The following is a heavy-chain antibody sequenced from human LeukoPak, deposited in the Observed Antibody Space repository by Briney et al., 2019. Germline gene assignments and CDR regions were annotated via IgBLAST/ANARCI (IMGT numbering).Heavy chain of an antibody. CDR2: ISYDGSNK. V-gene: IGHV3-30-3*01. CDR1: GFTFSSYA. J-gene: IGHJ4*02. CDR3: AKDNLGRSYSPSWFDY. D-gene: IGHD1-26*01. Sequence: GGSLRLSCAASGFTFSSYAMHWVRQAPGKGLEWVAVISYDGSNKYYADSVKGRFTISRDNAKNSLYLQMNSLRAEDTALYYCAKDNLGRSYSPSWFDYWGQGTLVTVSS.